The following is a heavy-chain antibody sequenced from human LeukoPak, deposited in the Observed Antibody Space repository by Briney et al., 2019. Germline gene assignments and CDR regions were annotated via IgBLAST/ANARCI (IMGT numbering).Heavy chain of an antibody. CDR3: ERDLTNWGHFGAFDI. D-gene: IGHD7-27*01. J-gene: IGHJ3*02. CDR1: GYTFTGYY. V-gene: IGHV1-2*02. Sequence: ASVKVSCKASGYTFTGYYMHWVRQAPGKGLEWMGWINPNSGGTNYAQKLQGRITMTKDTSISIAFMEMSRLRSDDTAVYYCERDLTNWGHFGAFDIWGQGTRVTVSS. CDR2: INPNSGGT.